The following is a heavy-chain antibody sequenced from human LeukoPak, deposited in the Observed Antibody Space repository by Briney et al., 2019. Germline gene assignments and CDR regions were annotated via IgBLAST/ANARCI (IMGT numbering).Heavy chain of an antibody. Sequence: GGSLRLSCAASGFTFSSYSMNWVRQAPGKGLEWVSSISSSSSYIYYADSVKGRFTISRDNAKNSLYLQMSSLRAEDTAVYYCARVEDYGDYVSILGWYFDLWGRGTLVTVSS. CDR2: ISSSSSYI. V-gene: IGHV3-21*01. D-gene: IGHD4-17*01. CDR1: GFTFSSYS. J-gene: IGHJ2*01. CDR3: ARVEDYGDYVSILGWYFDL.